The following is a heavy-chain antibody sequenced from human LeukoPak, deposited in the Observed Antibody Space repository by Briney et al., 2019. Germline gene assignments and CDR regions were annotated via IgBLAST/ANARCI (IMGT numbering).Heavy chain of an antibody. CDR2: IILIFGTA. CDR1: GYTFSSHG. Sequence: GASVKVSCKTSGYTFSSHGISWVRQAPGQGLEWMGGIILIFGTANYAQKFQGRVTITADESTSTAYMELSSLRSEDTAVYYCAKVPYPLMTTGRYYYYGMDVWGKGTTVTVSS. V-gene: IGHV1-69*13. CDR3: AKVPYPLMTTGRYYYYGMDV. J-gene: IGHJ6*04. D-gene: IGHD4-11*01.